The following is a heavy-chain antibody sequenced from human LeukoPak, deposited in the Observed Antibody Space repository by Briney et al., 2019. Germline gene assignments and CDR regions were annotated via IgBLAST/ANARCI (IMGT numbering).Heavy chain of an antibody. J-gene: IGHJ4*02. Sequence: GGSLRLSCAASGFTFSNYAMSWVRQAPGKGLEWVSVISGSGDSTYYADSVKGQFTIFRDNSKNTVYLQMNSLRADDTAVYYCAKGDTGMVRRYYFDYWGQGTLVTVSS. D-gene: IGHD5-18*01. CDR1: GFTFSNYA. CDR2: ISGSGDST. V-gene: IGHV3-23*01. CDR3: AKGDTGMVRRYYFDY.